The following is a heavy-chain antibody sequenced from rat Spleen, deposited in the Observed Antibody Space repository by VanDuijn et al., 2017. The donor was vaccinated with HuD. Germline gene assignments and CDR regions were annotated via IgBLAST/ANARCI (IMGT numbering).Heavy chain of an antibody. CDR3: ARQQQLFPKGFAY. CDR1: GFTFNNYG. V-gene: IGHV5S13*01. D-gene: IGHD1-10*01. CDR2: VSTGGSNT. Sequence: EVQLVESGGGLVQPGRSLKLSCAASGFTFNNYGMAWVRQTPTKGLEWVAAVSTGGSNTFYRDSVKGRFTISRDNARSTLYLQMDSLRSEDTATYYCARQQQLFPKGFAYWGQGTLVTVSS. J-gene: IGHJ3*01.